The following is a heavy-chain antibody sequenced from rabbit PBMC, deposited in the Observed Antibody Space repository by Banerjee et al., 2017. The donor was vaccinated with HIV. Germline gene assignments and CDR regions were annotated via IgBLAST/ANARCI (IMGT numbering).Heavy chain of an antibody. CDR2: IYGGSSGSA. Sequence: QEQLEESGGGLVKPGRSLTLTCTASGFSFSDKYVMCWVRQAPGKGPEWIACIYGGSSGSAYYASWAKGRFTISKTSWTTVTLQMTSLTAADTATYFCARDLAGVIGWNFGLWGPGTLVTVS. CDR3: ARDLAGVIGWNFGL. V-gene: IGHV1S45*01. D-gene: IGHD4-1*01. J-gene: IGHJ4*01. CDR1: GFSFSDKYV.